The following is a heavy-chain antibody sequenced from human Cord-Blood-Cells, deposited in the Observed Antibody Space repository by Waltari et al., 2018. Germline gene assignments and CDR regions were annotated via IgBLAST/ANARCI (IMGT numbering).Heavy chain of an antibody. V-gene: IGHV1-18*01. CDR2: ISAYNGNT. CDR3: ARDIGFWSGYHNPGAFDI. D-gene: IGHD3-3*01. J-gene: IGHJ3*02. Sequence: QVQLVQSGAEVKKPGASVKVSCKASGYTFTSYGISWVRQAPGQGHEWMGWISAYNGNTNYAQKLQGRVTMTTDTSTSTAYMELRSLRSDDTTVYYCARDIGFWSGYHNPGAFDIWGQGTMVTVSS. CDR1: GYTFTSYG.